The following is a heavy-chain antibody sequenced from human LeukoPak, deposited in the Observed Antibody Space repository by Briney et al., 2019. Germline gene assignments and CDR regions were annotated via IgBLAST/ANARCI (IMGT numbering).Heavy chain of an antibody. CDR2: IYSGGST. CDR1: GFTVSSNY. V-gene: IGHV3-53*01. D-gene: IGHD1/OR15-1a*01. J-gene: IGHJ4*02. CDR3: ARGQNIPA. Sequence: GGSLRLSCTASGFTVSSNYMNWVRQAPGKGLEWVSVIYSGGSTYYADSAKGRFTISRDNSKNTLYLQMNSPRAEDTAVYYCARGQNIPAWGQGTLVTVSS.